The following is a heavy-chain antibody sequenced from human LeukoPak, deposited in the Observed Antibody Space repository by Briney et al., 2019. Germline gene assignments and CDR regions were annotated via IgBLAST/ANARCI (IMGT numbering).Heavy chain of an antibody. Sequence: GGSLRLSCAASGFTFRSYAMSWVRQAPGNGLEWVSGISGSGGSTYYADSVKGRFTISRDNSKNTLYLQMNSLRAEDTAVYYCAKSRYCGGGSCLRFDYWGQGTLVTVSS. J-gene: IGHJ4*02. CDR1: GFTFRSYA. V-gene: IGHV3-23*01. D-gene: IGHD2-15*01. CDR2: ISGSGGST. CDR3: AKSRYCGGGSCLRFDY.